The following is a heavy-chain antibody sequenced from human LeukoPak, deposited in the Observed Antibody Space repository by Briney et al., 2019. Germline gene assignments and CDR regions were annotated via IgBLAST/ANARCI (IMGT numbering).Heavy chain of an antibody. J-gene: IGHJ5*02. CDR3: ARDGGYGDDRGDWFDP. CDR1: GGTFSSYA. CDR2: IIPIFGTA. V-gene: IGHV1-69*01. Sequence: PAASVKVSCKASGGTFSSYAISWVRQAPGQGLEWMGGIIPIFGTANYAQKFQGRVTITADESTSTAHMELSSLRPEDTAVYYCARDGGYGDDRGDWFDPWGQGTLVTVSS. D-gene: IGHD4-17*01.